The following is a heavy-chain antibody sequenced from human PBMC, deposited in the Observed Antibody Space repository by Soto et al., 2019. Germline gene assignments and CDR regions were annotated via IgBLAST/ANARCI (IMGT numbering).Heavy chain of an antibody. CDR3: AIIDGYNHGGPGY. Sequence: PGESLKISCNGSGYSFTSYWISWVRQMPWKGLEWMGRIDPSDSYTNYSPSFQGHVTISADKSISTAYLQWSSLKASDTAMYYCAIIDGYNHGGPGYWGQGTLVTVSS. V-gene: IGHV5-10-1*01. J-gene: IGHJ4*02. CDR2: IDPSDSYT. CDR1: GYSFTSYW. D-gene: IGHD3-16*01.